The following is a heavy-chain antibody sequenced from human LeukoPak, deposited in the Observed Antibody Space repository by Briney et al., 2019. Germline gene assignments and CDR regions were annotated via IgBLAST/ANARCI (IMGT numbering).Heavy chain of an antibody. J-gene: IGHJ5*02. CDR1: GFTFSSYG. CDR2: IWYDGSNK. Sequence: PGGSLRLSCAASGFTFSSYGMHWVRQAPGKGLEWVAVIWYDGSNKYYADSVKGRFTISRDNSKNTLYLQMNSLRAEDTAVYYCARAYYDFWSGYFDPWGQGTLVTVSS. D-gene: IGHD3-3*01. V-gene: IGHV3-33*01. CDR3: ARAYYDFWSGYFDP.